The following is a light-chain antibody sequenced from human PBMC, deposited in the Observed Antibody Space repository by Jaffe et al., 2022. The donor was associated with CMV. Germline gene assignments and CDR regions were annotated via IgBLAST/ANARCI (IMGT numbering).Light chain of an antibody. V-gene: IGKV2-28*01. CDR1: QSLLYSDGNNY. CDR2: LGS. CDR3: MQALQARIS. Sequence: DIVMTQSPLSLPVTPGEPASISCGSSQSLLYSDGNNYLDWYVQKPGQSPQLLIYLGSNRASGVPDRFSGSGSGTDFTLKISSVEAEDVGVYYCMQALQARISFGQGTRLEIK. J-gene: IGKJ5*01.